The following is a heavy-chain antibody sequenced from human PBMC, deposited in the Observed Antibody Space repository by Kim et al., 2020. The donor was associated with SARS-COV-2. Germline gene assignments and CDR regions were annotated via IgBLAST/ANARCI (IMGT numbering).Heavy chain of an antibody. CDR1: GFTFSSYG. CDR2: IWYDGSNK. V-gene: IGHV3-33*06. J-gene: IGHJ4*02. CDR3: AKEVIYGSGSYYTDY. Sequence: GGSLRLSCAASGFTFSSYGMHWVRQAPGKGLEWVAVIWYDGSNKYYADSVKGRFTISRDNSKNTLYLQMNSLRAEDTAVYYCAKEVIYGSGSYYTDYWGQGTLGTVSS. D-gene: IGHD3-10*01.